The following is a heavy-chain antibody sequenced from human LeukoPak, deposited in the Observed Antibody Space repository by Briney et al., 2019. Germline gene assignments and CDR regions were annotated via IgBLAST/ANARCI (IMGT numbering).Heavy chain of an antibody. J-gene: IGHJ5*02. Sequence: KPSQTLSLTCTVSGGSISSGSYYWSWIRQPAGKGLEWIGRIYSSGSTNYNPSLKSRVTISVDTSKNQFSLKLSSVTAADTAVYYCARHYATVTNWFDPWGQGTLVTVSS. D-gene: IGHD4-11*01. CDR1: GGSISSGSYY. V-gene: IGHV4-61*02. CDR3: ARHYATVTNWFDP. CDR2: IYSSGST.